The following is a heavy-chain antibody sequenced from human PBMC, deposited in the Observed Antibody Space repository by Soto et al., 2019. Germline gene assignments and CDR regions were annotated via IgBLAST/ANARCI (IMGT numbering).Heavy chain of an antibody. V-gene: IGHV3-30*18. CDR2: ISNDGTNK. CDR1: GFTFRSYG. D-gene: IGHD2-15*01. CDR3: GKDTLDCSGGDCPLYYYYGMDV. J-gene: IGHJ6*02. Sequence: GGSLRLSCAASGFTFRSYGMHWVRQAPGKGLEWLAVISNDGTNKYLADSVKGRLTLSRDNSRNTLSLEINNLRPEDTAVYYCGKDTLDCSGGDCPLYYYYGMDVWGQGTTVTVYS.